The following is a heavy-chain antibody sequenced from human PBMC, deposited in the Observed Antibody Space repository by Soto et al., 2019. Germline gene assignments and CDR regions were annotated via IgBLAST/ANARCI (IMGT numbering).Heavy chain of an antibody. CDR2: IYYSGST. CDR1: GGSISSGDYY. D-gene: IGHD3-10*01. V-gene: IGHV4-30-4*01. Sequence: PSETLSLTCTVSGGSISSGDYYWSWIRQPPGKGLEWIGYIYYSGSTYYNPSLKSRVTISLDTSKNQFSLKLSSVTAADTAVYYCARGVGSGSYYNQYNWFDPWGQGTLVTVSS. CDR3: ARGVGSGSYYNQYNWFDP. J-gene: IGHJ5*02.